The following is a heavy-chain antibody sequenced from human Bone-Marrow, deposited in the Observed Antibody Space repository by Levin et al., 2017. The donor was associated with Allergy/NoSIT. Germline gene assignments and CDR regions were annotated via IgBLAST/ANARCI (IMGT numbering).Heavy chain of an antibody. CDR2: IKSKTNGGTT. D-gene: IGHD6-19*01. Sequence: AGGSLRLSCVVSGFTFSNAWMTWVRQAPGKGLEWVGRIKSKTNGGTTDFAAPVKGRFTISRDDSENTLYLQMNSLKIEDTAMYYCTTGPGYTSGLPKNYWGQGTLVTVSS. J-gene: IGHJ4*02. CDR1: GFTFSNAW. CDR3: TTGPGYTSGLPKNY. V-gene: IGHV3-15*01.